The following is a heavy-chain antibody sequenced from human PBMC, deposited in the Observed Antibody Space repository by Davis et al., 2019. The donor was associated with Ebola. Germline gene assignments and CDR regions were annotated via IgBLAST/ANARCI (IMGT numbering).Heavy chain of an antibody. Sequence: GESLKISCAASGFTFSSYWMTWVRQAPGKGLEWVANIKQDGSEKHYVDSVKGRFTISRDNAKNSLYLQMNSLRAEDTAVYYCARSLGGSGGNFQHWGQGTLVTVSS. CDR2: IKQDGSEK. J-gene: IGHJ1*01. CDR3: ARSLGGSGGNFQH. CDR1: GFTFSSYW. D-gene: IGHD7-27*01. V-gene: IGHV3-7*01.